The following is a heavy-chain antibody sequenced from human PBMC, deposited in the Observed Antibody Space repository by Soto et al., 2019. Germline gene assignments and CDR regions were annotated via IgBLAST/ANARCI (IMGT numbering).Heavy chain of an antibody. Sequence: SETLSFTCTVSGGSVSSGSYYWSWIRQPPGKGLEWIGYIYYSGSTNYNPSLKSRVTISVDTSKNQFSLKLSSVTAADTAVYYCARVSPLYDFWSGYPTNGVFDYWGQGTLVTVSS. CDR2: IYYSGST. J-gene: IGHJ4*02. V-gene: IGHV4-61*01. D-gene: IGHD3-3*01. CDR3: ARVSPLYDFWSGYPTNGVFDY. CDR1: GGSVSSGSYY.